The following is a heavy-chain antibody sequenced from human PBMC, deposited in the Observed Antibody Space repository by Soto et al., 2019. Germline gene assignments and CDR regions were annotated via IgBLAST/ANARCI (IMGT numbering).Heavy chain of an antibody. J-gene: IGHJ4*02. D-gene: IGHD6-13*01. Sequence: QVQLVQSGAEVKKPRSSVKVSCKASGGTFSSYAISWVRQAPGQGLEWMGGIIPIFGTANYAQKFQGRVTITEDESTSTAYMELSSLRSEDTAVYYCASQASELSSSWPFDYWGQGTLVTVSS. CDR1: GGTFSSYA. V-gene: IGHV1-69*01. CDR2: IIPIFGTA. CDR3: ASQASELSSSWPFDY.